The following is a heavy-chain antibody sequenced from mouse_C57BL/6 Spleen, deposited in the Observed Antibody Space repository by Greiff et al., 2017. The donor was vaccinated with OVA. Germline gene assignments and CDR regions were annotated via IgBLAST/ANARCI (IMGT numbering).Heavy chain of an antibody. CDR1: GYTFTDYE. J-gene: IGHJ2*01. CDR2: IDPETGGT. CDR3: TTYYGSSYEGVGY. Sequence: VQLQESGAELVRPGASVTLSCKASGYTFTDYEMHWVKQTPVHGLEWIGAIDPETGGTAYNQKFKGKAILTADKSSSTAYMELRSLTSEDSAVYYCTTYYGSSYEGVGYWGQGTTLTVSS. D-gene: IGHD1-1*01. V-gene: IGHV1-15*01.